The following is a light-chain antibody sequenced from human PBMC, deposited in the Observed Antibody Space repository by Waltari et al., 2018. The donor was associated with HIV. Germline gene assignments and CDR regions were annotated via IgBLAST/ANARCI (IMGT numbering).Light chain of an antibody. Sequence: QSVLTQPPSASGTPGQRVTISCSGSSSNIGSNYVYWYQQLPRTAPKLPLYGMNLRPSGVPDRFSGSKSGTSASLAISGLRSEDEADYYCAAWDDSLSGRVFGGGTKLTVL. CDR2: GMN. V-gene: IGLV1-47*01. J-gene: IGLJ3*02. CDR1: SSNIGSNY. CDR3: AAWDDSLSGRV.